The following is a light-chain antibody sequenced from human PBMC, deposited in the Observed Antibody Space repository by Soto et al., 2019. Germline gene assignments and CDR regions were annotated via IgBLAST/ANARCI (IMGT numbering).Light chain of an antibody. V-gene: IGKV3-20*01. Sequence: EIVMTQSPATLSLSPGERATLSCRTSQSVTTSYLAWYQQKPGQAPRLLIYGTSNRATGIPDRFSGSGSATDFTLTISRLEPEDFAVYYCHQYGDSPPTFGQGTKVEI. J-gene: IGKJ1*01. CDR3: HQYGDSPPT. CDR1: QSVTTSY. CDR2: GTS.